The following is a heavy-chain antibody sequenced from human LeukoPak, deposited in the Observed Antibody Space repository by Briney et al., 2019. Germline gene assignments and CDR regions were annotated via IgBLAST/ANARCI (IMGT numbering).Heavy chain of an antibody. J-gene: IGHJ5*02. D-gene: IGHD2-2*03. CDR2: ITSTSSYI. CDR3: ARDDGGYCSSTSCYLGWFDP. Sequence: KSGGSLRLSCAASGFAFSSYAMNWVRQAPGKGLEWVSSITSTSSYIYYADSVKGRFTISRDNAKNSLYLQMNSLRAEDTAVYYCARDDGGYCSSTSCYLGWFDPWGQGTLVTVSS. V-gene: IGHV3-21*01. CDR1: GFAFSSYA.